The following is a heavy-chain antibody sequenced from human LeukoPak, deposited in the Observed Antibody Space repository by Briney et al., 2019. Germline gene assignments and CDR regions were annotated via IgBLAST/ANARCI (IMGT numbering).Heavy chain of an antibody. J-gene: IGHJ4*02. V-gene: IGHV3-33*01. Sequence: GGSLRLSCAASGFTFSSYGMHWVRQAPGKGLEWVAVIWYDGSNKYYEDSVKGQFTISRDNYKNTLYLQMNSLRAEDTAVYYCARERLLPDSRCYPDYWGQGTLVTVSS. CDR2: IWYDGSNK. CDR3: ARERLLPDSRCYPDY. D-gene: IGHD3-22*01. CDR1: GFTFSSYG.